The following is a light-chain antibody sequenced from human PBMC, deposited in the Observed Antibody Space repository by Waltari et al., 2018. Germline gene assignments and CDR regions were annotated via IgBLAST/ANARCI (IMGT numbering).Light chain of an antibody. CDR2: KVS. J-gene: IGKJ5*01. CDR1: QSLVHSDGNTY. CDR3: MQGTHWPPIT. Sequence: DVVMTQSPLSLPVTPGQPASISCRSSQSLVHSDGNTYLNWFQQRPGQSPRRLIYKVSTRDSGVPDIFSGSGSGTDFTLKISRVEAEDVGVYYCMQGTHWPPITFGQGTRLEIK. V-gene: IGKV2-30*02.